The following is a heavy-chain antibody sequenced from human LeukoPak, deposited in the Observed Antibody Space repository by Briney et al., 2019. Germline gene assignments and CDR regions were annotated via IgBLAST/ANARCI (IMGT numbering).Heavy chain of an antibody. D-gene: IGHD3-3*01. Sequence: PGGSLRLSCAASGFTFSSYSMNWVRQDPGKGLEWVSSISSSSSYIYYADSVKGRFTISRDNAKNSLYLPMNSLRAEDTAVYYCARDKSDDFWCGYSPRDYYYGMDVWGQGTTVTVSS. CDR1: GFTFSSYS. CDR3: ARDKSDDFWCGYSPRDYYYGMDV. CDR2: ISSSSSYI. J-gene: IGHJ6*02. V-gene: IGHV3-21*01.